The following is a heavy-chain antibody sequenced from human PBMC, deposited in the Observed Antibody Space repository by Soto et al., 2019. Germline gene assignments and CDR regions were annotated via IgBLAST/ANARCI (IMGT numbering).Heavy chain of an antibody. V-gene: IGHV3-15*01. J-gene: IGHJ4*02. Sequence: EVQLVESGGGLVKPGGSLRLSCAASGFTFRNAWMSWVRQAPGRGLEWVGRIKSKADGGTTDYAAPVQGRFSISRDDSKNTLYLQMNSLKTEDTAVYYCLLNYYDTSGSYPYYLDYWGQGTLVTVSS. CDR3: LLNYYDTSGSYPYYLDY. D-gene: IGHD3-22*01. CDR1: GFTFRNAW. CDR2: IKSKADGGTT.